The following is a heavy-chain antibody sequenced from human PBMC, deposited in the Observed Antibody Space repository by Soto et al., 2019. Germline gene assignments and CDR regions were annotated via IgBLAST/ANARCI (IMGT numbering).Heavy chain of an antibody. CDR2: SYYIGST. D-gene: IGHD3-3*01. CDR3: SGGGTIFGVDLDY. V-gene: IGHV4-59*02. Sequence: PSETLSLTCNVSGGSVSSYYWNWIRQPPGKGLEWIGYSYYIGSTNYNPSLKSRVAISIDTSKNQLSLRLSSVTAADTAVYFCSGGGTIFGVDLDYWGQGILVTVSS. CDR1: GGSVSSYY. J-gene: IGHJ4*02.